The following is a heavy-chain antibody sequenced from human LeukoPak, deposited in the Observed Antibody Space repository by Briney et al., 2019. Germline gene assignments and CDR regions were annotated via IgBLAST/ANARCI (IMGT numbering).Heavy chain of an antibody. CDR2: IYYSGST. D-gene: IGHD1-26*01. CDR3: ARLGLVGARLGAFDI. V-gene: IGHV4-39*01. CDR1: GGSISSSSYY. J-gene: IGHJ3*02. Sequence: SETLSLTCTVSGGSISSSSYYWGWIRRPPGKGLEWIGSIYYSGSTYYNPSLKSRVTISVDTSKNQFSLKLSSVTAADTAVYYCARLGLVGARLGAFDIWGQGTMVTVSS.